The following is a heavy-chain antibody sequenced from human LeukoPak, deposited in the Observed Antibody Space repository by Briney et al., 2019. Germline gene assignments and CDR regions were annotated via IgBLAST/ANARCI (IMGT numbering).Heavy chain of an antibody. CDR3: AKGSGGRGTAFDI. Sequence: QPGGSLRLSCAASGFTFSSYVMSWVRQAPGKGLAWVSAISGSGGTYYADSVKGRFTISRDNSKNTMCLQMNSLRAEDTAVYYCAKGSGGRGTAFDIWGQGTMVTVSS. V-gene: IGHV3-23*01. CDR1: GFTFSSYV. D-gene: IGHD3-10*01. CDR2: ISGSGGT. J-gene: IGHJ3*02.